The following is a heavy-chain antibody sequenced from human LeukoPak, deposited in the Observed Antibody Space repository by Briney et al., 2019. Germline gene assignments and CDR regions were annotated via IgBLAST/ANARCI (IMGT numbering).Heavy chain of an antibody. CDR2: IYDSGST. CDR3: AREAYCGGDCYSGFDY. V-gene: IGHV4-59*01. CDR1: GGSIRSYH. D-gene: IGHD2-21*02. J-gene: IGHJ4*02. Sequence: PSETLSLTCTVSGGSIRSYHWSWIRQPPGKRLEWIGYIYDSGSTNYNPSLKSRVTISIDTSKIQFSLKLSSVTAADTAVYYCAREAYCGGDCYSGFDYWGQGTLVTVSS.